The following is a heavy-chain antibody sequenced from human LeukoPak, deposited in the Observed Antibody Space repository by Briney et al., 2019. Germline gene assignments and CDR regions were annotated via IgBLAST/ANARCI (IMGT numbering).Heavy chain of an antibody. V-gene: IGHV3-7*01. D-gene: IGHD4-17*01. Sequence: PGGSLRLSCAASGFTFSHFWMSWVRQAPGKGLEWVANMNQHGSEKYYVDSVKGRFTISRDNAKNSLYLQMNNLRGKDTAMYYCARTIHDYGFYWGPGTLVTVSS. CDR3: ARTIHDYGFY. CDR1: GFTFSHFW. J-gene: IGHJ4*02. CDR2: MNQHGSEK.